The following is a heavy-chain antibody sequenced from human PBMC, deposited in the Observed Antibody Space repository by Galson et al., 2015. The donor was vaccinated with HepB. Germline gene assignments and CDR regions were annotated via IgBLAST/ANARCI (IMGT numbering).Heavy chain of an antibody. J-gene: IGHJ4*02. D-gene: IGHD6-19*01. CDR2: IYYSGST. CDR3: ARRGQWLGHYYFEY. Sequence: ETLSLTCTVSGGSISSSSYYWGWIRQPPGKGLEWIGSIYYSGSTHYNPSLKSRVTISVDTSKNQFSLKLSSVTAADTAVYYCARRGQWLGHYYFEYWGQGTLVTVSS. CDR1: GGSISSSSYY. V-gene: IGHV4-39*01.